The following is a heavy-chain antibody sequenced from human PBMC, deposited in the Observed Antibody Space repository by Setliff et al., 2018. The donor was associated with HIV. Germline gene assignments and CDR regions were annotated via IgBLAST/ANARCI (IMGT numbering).Heavy chain of an antibody. Sequence: PSETLSLTCTVSGDSISDYYWTWIRQPPGKGLEWIGYIYYSGSTNYNPSLKSRVTISVDTSKNHFSLRLSSVTAADTAVYYCARVFTAGRREYYFDLWGQGTLVTVSS. CDR1: GDSISDYY. CDR2: IYYSGST. V-gene: IGHV4-59*08. J-gene: IGHJ4*02. D-gene: IGHD6-6*01. CDR3: ARVFTAGRREYYFDL.